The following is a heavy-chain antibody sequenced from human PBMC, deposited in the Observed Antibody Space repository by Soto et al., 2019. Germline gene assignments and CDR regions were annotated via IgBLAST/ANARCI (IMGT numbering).Heavy chain of an antibody. J-gene: IGHJ6*02. D-gene: IGHD3-3*01. V-gene: IGHV4-61*01. Sequence: SETLSLTCTVSGGSVIGGSYYWSWIRQSPGKGLEWIGYAHDSGSAEYNPSLQSRVTISIDTSKNQFSLRLTPVTSADTAVYYCAREHNFWSCFAFAMDVRGRGITVTVSS. CDR1: GGSVIGGSYY. CDR2: AHDSGSA. CDR3: AREHNFWSCFAFAMDV.